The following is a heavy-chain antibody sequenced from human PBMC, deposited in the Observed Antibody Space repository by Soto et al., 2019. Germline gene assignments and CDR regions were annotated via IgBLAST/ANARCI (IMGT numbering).Heavy chain of an antibody. CDR2: INHSGST. J-gene: IGHJ4*02. V-gene: IGHV4-34*01. Sequence: SETLSLTCAVYGGSFSGYYWSWIRQPPGKGLEWIGEINHSGSTNYNPSLKSRVTISVDTSKNQFSLKLSSVTAADTAVYYCARGLALHSFDYWGQGTLVTVSS. CDR3: ARGLALHSFDY. D-gene: IGHD4-4*01. CDR1: GGSFSGYY.